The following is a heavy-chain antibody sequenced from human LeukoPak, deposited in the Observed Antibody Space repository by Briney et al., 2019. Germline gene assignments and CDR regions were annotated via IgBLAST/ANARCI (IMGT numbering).Heavy chain of an antibody. D-gene: IGHD6-13*01. Sequence: NPSETLSLTCAVYGGPFSGYYWSWIRQPPGKGLEWVGTIFYSGQTYYNPSLKSRVTISVDTSKNQFSLKLRSVTAADTAVYYYARDREQQLVRFYNAFDIWGQGTMVTVSS. J-gene: IGHJ3*02. CDR2: IFYSGQT. V-gene: IGHV4-34*12. CDR3: ARDREQQLVRFYNAFDI. CDR1: GGPFSGYY.